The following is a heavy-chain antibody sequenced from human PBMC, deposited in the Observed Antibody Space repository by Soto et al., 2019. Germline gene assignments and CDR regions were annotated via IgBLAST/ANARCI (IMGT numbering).Heavy chain of an antibody. CDR2: IYYSGST. CDR1: GGSISSYY. J-gene: IGHJ4*02. V-gene: IGHV4-59*01. D-gene: IGHD3-3*01. CDR3: ARGIGVAGGEGYYDFWSGYPPHPPKFDY. Sequence: SETLSLTCTVSGGSISSYYWSWIRQPPGKGLEWIGYIYYSGSTNYNPSLKSRVTISVDTSKNQFSLKLSSVTAADTAVYYCARGIGVAGGEGYYDFWSGYPPHPPKFDYWGQGTLVTVSS.